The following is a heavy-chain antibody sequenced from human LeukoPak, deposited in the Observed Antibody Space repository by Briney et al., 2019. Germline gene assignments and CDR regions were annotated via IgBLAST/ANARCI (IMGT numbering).Heavy chain of an antibody. J-gene: IGHJ4*02. CDR2: IYTSGST. D-gene: IGHD3-16*02. CDR3: AREADYVWGSYRYTPDY. CDR1: GGSISSGSYY. Sequence: PSETLSLTCTVSGGSISSGSYYWSWIRQPAGKGLERIGRIYTSGSTNYNPSLKSRVTISVDTSKNQFSLKLSSVTAADTAVYYCAREADYVWGSYRYTPDYWGQGTLVTVSS. V-gene: IGHV4-61*02.